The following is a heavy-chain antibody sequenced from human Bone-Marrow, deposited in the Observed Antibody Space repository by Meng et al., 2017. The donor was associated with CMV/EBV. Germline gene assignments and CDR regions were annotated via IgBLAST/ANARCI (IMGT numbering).Heavy chain of an antibody. Sequence: SGFSFSSYSMNWGRQATGKGLEWVSSNRSSSSYIYYAKSVKSRFTNSRDNAKNSLYLQMNSLRAEDTAMYYCTRDSSGVVATIAVFDYWGQGTLVTVSS. J-gene: IGHJ4*02. CDR3: TRDSSGVVATIAVFDY. CDR2: NRSSSSYI. CDR1: GFSFSSYS. V-gene: IGHV3-21*01. D-gene: IGHD5-12*01.